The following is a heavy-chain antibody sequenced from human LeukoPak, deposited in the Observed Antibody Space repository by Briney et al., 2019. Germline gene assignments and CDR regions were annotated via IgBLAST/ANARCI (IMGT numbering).Heavy chain of an antibody. Sequence: SVKVSCKASGGTFSSYAISWVRQAPGQGLEWMGGIIPIFGTANYAQKFQGRVTITADESTSTAYMELSSLRSEDTAVYYCAREPYCSSTSCYTGRLYYWRQGTLLSVSS. CDR1: GGTFSSYA. CDR2: IIPIFGTA. D-gene: IGHD2-2*02. CDR3: AREPYCSSTSCYTGRLYY. J-gene: IGHJ4*02. V-gene: IGHV1-69*13.